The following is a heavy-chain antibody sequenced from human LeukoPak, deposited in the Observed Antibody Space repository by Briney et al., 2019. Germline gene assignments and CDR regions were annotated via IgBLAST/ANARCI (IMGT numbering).Heavy chain of an antibody. J-gene: IGHJ4*02. D-gene: IGHD3-10*01. CDR1: GFTVRRHF. CDR2: IFYSGST. Sequence: GSLRLSCAVSGFTVRRHFMARIRQPPGEGLEWMGSIFYSGSTFYKPPLKSRVNISVDTSKNQFSLKLNSVTATDTAVYHCARSVYGSGTYALDYWGQGTLVSVSS. CDR3: ARSVYGSGTYALDY. V-gene: IGHV4-39*01.